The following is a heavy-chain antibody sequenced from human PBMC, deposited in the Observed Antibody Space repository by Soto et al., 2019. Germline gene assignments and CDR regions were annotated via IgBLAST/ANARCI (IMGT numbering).Heavy chain of an antibody. CDR3: AKDGRTIVVVTCPNWFDP. V-gene: IGHV3-23*01. CDR2: ISGSGGST. Sequence: VGPLSRSCSASVVAFSSYAMLWVRQAPGKGLEWVSPISGSGGSTYYAAPVKGRFTISIDNSNNTLYLQMNSLRAEATAVYYCAKDGRTIVVVTCPNWFDPWGQGTLVTVSS. J-gene: IGHJ5*02. CDR1: VVAFSSYA. D-gene: IGHD3-22*01.